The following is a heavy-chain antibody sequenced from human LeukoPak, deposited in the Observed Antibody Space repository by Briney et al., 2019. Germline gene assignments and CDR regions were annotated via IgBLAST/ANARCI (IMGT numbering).Heavy chain of an antibody. CDR3: AKVGIYSGYELDY. D-gene: IGHD5-12*01. Sequence: GGSLRLSCAASGFTFSSYSMLWVRQAPGKGLEWVSYISSSSSTIYYADSVKGRFTISRDNSKNTLYLQMNSLRAEDTAVYYCAKVGIYSGYELDYWGQGTLVTVSS. CDR2: ISSSSSTI. CDR1: GFTFSSYS. V-gene: IGHV3-48*01. J-gene: IGHJ4*02.